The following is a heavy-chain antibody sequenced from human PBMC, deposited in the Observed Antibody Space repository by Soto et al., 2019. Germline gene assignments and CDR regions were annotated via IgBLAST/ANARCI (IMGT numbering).Heavy chain of an antibody. J-gene: IGHJ2*01. Sequence: PSETLSLTCTFSVVSISSGDSYCSWFRQPPGKGLEWIGYVFYSGSTYYNPSLKSRLTISVDTSKTRFSLKLSSVTAADTAVYFCARAGSLGSWYFDFLGRGTLVIVSS. D-gene: IGHD1-26*01. CDR3: ARAGSLGSWYFDF. CDR1: VVSISSGDSY. CDR2: VFYSGST. V-gene: IGHV4-30-4*01.